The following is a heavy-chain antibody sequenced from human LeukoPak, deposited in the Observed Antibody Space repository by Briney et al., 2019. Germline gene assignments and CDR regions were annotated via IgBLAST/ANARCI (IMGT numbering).Heavy chain of an antibody. D-gene: IGHD4-17*01. CDR3: ARDPHVDDYGDYFDY. J-gene: IGHJ4*02. V-gene: IGHV4-38-2*02. CDR2: IYHSGST. CDR1: GYSISSGFY. Sequence: PSETLSLTCAVSGYSISSGFYWAWIRQPPGKGLEWLGSIYHSGSTYYNPSLKSRVTISVDTSKNQFSLKLSSVTAADTAVYYCARDPHVDDYGDYFDYWGQGTLVTVSS.